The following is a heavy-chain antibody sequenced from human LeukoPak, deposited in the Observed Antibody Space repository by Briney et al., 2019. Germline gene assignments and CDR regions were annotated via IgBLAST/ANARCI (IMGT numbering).Heavy chain of an antibody. D-gene: IGHD5-12*01. J-gene: IGHJ3*02. CDR2: ISYDGSNK. V-gene: IGHV3-30*18. CDR1: GFTFSSYG. CDR3: AKVGLATAGGDAFDI. Sequence: AGGSLRLSCAASGFTFSSYGMHWVRQAPGKGLEWVAVISYDGSNKYYADSVEGRFTISRDNSKNTLYLQMNSLRAEDTAVYYCAKVGLATAGGDAFDIWGQGTMVTVSS.